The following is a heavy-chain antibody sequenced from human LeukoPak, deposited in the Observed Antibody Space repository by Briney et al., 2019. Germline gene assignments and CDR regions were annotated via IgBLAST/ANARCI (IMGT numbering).Heavy chain of an antibody. V-gene: IGHV1-2*02. Sequence: ASVKVSCKASGYSFTGNYMHWVRQAPGQGLEWMGWINPNSGGTNYAQKFQGRVTMTRDTSISAAYMELSRLRSDDTAVYYCARDLAVAGTMVEFDYWGQGTLVTVSS. CDR1: GYSFTGNY. CDR2: INPNSGGT. J-gene: IGHJ4*02. CDR3: ARDLAVAGTMVEFDY. D-gene: IGHD6-19*01.